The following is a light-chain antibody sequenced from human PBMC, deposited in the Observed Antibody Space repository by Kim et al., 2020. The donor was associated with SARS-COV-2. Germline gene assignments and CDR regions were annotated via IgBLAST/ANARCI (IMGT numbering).Light chain of an antibody. Sequence: PGESATLSCRASPSLSSSYIAWYQQKPGQAPRLLIYGATNRATGIPDRFSGSGSGADYTLTISRLEPEDFAVYYCQQFGSLWTFGQGTKVDIK. CDR2: GAT. CDR3: QQFGSLWT. J-gene: IGKJ1*01. V-gene: IGKV3-20*01. CDR1: PSLSSSY.